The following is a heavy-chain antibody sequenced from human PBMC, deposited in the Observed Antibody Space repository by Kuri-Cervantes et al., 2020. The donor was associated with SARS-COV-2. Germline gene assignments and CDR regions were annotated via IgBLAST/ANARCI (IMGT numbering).Heavy chain of an antibody. CDR2: ITISGLST. CDR1: GFTFSDYA. CDR3: AKIAGYNSGWYDD. D-gene: IGHD6-19*01. J-gene: IGHJ5*02. V-gene: IGHV3-23*01. Sequence: GESLKISCAASGFTFSDYAMHWVRQAPGKGLEWVSTITISGLSTHYADSVKGRFTISRDNSKNTVYLQMNSLRADDTAVYYCAKIAGYNSGWYDDWGQGTLVTVSS.